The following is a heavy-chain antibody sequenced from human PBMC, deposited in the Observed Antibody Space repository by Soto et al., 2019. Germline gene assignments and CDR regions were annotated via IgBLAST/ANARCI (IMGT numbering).Heavy chain of an antibody. D-gene: IGHD6-13*01. V-gene: IGHV3-64D*06. CDR2: ISSNGGST. CDR3: VRDMAAAGTGGWFDP. Sequence: EVQLVESGGGLVQPGGSLRLSCSASGFTFSSYAMHWVRQAPGKGLEYVSAISSNGGSTYYADSVKGRFTISRDNSKNTLYLQMSSLRAEDTAVYYCVRDMAAAGTGGWFDPWGQGTLVTVSS. CDR1: GFTFSSYA. J-gene: IGHJ5*02.